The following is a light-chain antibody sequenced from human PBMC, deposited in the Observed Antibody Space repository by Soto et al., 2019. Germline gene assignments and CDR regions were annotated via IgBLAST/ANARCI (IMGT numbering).Light chain of an antibody. V-gene: IGKV3-11*01. Sequence: EIVLTQSPATLSLSPGERATLSCRASQSVSSYLAWYQQKPGQAPRLLIYDASNRATGIPARFSGSGSGTDFTLTISSLEPEDFAVYYCKQRSNWPPTWTFGQGTKV. CDR3: KQRSNWPPTWT. J-gene: IGKJ1*01. CDR1: QSVSSY. CDR2: DAS.